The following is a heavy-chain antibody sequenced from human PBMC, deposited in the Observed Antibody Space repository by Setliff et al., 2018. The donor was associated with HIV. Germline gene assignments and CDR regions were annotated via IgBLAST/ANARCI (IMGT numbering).Heavy chain of an antibody. V-gene: IGHV3-7*03. CDR2: INEDGNKK. J-gene: IGHJ4*02. D-gene: IGHD6-13*01. Sequence: PGGSLRLSCAASRFSFSTSWMTWVRQAPGKGLEWIANINEDGNKKYHAGSVWGRFTISRDNAKNSLYLQMNSLRAEDTAVYYCARDGPAAGTDDFDYWGQGTQVTVSS. CDR1: RFSFSTSW. CDR3: ARDGPAAGTDDFDY.